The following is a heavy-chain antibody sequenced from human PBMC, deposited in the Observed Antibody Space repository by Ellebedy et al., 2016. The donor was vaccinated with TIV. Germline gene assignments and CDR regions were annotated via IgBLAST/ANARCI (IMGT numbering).Heavy chain of an antibody. CDR2: IHYTGST. CDR1: GGSLNNFY. D-gene: IGHD6-13*01. J-gene: IGHJ5*02. CDR3: ARTSAGVAAVSSWLDP. V-gene: IGHV4-59*01. Sequence: MPSETLSLTCVVSGGSLNNFYGGWIRQSPEKGLEWIGHIHYTGSTYYNPSLRSRVTISIDASKKQFSLQVNSVTAADTAVYYCARTSAGVAAVSSWLDPWGQGTLVTVSS.